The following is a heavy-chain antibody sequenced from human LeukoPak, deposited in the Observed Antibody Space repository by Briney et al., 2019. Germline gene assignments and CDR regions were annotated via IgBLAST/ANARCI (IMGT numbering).Heavy chain of an antibody. V-gene: IGHV1-69*04. CDR1: GGTFSSYA. D-gene: IGHD6-19*01. CDR2: IIPILGIA. Sequence: SVKVSCKASGGTFSSYAISWVRQAPGQGLEWMGRIIPILGIANYAQKFQGRVTITADKSTSTAYMELSSLRSEDTAVYYCARESGVAVAGSPGGYWGQGTLVTVSS. CDR3: ARESGVAVAGSPGGY. J-gene: IGHJ4*02.